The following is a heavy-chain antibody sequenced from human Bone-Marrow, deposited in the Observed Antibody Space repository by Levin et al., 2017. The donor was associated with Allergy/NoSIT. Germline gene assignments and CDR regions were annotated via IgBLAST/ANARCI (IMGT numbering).Heavy chain of an antibody. D-gene: IGHD6-6*01. CDR2: IYHSGST. Sequence: SQTLSLTCAVSGGSISSGGYSWSWIRQPPGKGLEWIGYIYHSGSTYYNPSLKSRVTISVDRSKNQFSLKLSSVTAADTAVYYCARGQQLARGWRPTQKYYFDYWGQGTLVTVSS. J-gene: IGHJ4*02. V-gene: IGHV4-30-2*01. CDR1: GGSISSGGYS. CDR3: ARGQQLARGWRPTQKYYFDY.